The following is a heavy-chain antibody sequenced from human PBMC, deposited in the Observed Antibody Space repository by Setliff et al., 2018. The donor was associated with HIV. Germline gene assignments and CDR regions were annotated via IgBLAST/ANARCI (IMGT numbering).Heavy chain of an antibody. CDR1: GGSISSSNYY. CDR3: AKGAGFYGDYTFDY. CDR2: FYYSGNT. Sequence: TSETLSLTCSVSGGSISSSNYYGGWIRQPPGKGLEWIGSFYYSGNTYYSPSLKSRVTISIDTSKNQFSLKLSSVTAADTAVYFCAKGAGFYGDYTFDYWGQGNLVTVSS. D-gene: IGHD4-17*01. J-gene: IGHJ4*02. V-gene: IGHV4-39*07.